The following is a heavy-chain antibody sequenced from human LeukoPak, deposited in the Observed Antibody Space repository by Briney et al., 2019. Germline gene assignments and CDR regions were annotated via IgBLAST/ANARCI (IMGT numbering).Heavy chain of an antibody. V-gene: IGHV4-59*07. CDR2: IYYCGST. CDR3: ARSNVGFGGYSTGRYYFDY. D-gene: IGHD6-19*01. CDR1: GGPICSYY. J-gene: IGHJ4*02. Sequence: SDTLSLTCTVSGGPICSYYWSWLRQPPGEGLEWVGYIYYCGSTNYNPALKSRVTISVDTSKNQFSLKLSSVTAADTAVYYCARSNVGFGGYSTGRYYFDYWGQGTLITVSS.